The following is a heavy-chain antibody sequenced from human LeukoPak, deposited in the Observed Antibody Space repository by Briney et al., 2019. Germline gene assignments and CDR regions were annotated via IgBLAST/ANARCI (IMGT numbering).Heavy chain of an antibody. CDR2: IIPIFGTA. J-gene: IGHJ3*02. Sequence: SVKVSCKASGGTFSSYAISWVRPAPGQGLEWMGGIIPIFGTANYAQKFQGRVTITADESTSTAYMELSSLRSEDTAVYYCARDRGIAARRRVHDAFDIWGQGTMVTVSS. V-gene: IGHV1-69*13. CDR3: ARDRGIAARRRVHDAFDI. D-gene: IGHD6-6*01. CDR1: GGTFSSYA.